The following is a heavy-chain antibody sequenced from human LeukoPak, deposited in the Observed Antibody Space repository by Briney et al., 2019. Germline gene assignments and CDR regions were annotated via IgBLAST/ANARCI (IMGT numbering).Heavy chain of an antibody. J-gene: IGHJ4*02. D-gene: IGHD2-21*01. CDR2: INAGNGNT. Sequence: GASVKVSCKASGYTFTSYAMHWVRQAPGQRLEWMGWINAGNGNTKYSQKFQGRVTITRDTSASTAYMELSSLRSEDTAVYYCARGALRSRPPPPDYWGQGTLVTVSS. CDR1: GYTFTSYA. V-gene: IGHV1-3*01. CDR3: ARGALRSRPPPPDY.